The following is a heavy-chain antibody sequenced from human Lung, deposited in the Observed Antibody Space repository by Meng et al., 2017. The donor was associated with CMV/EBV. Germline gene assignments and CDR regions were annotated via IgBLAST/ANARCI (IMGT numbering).Heavy chain of an antibody. Sequence: SXKGSGYSXTSYWIGWVRQMPGKGLEWMGIIYPGDSDTRYSPSFQGQVTISADKSISTAYLQWSSLKASDTAMYYCARRQQLGRSLNKDYYYYYYGMDVXGQGXTVTVSS. D-gene: IGHD6-6*01. CDR2: IYPGDSDT. CDR1: GYSXTSYW. CDR3: ARRQQLGRSLNKDYYYYYYGMDV. J-gene: IGHJ6*02. V-gene: IGHV5-51*01.